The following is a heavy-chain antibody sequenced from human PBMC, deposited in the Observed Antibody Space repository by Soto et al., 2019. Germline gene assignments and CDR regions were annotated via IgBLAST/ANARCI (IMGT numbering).Heavy chain of an antibody. CDR2: VDPNSGGT. V-gene: IGHV1-2*02. J-gene: IGHJ4*02. CDR3: ARDMYGALDY. Sequence: ASVKVSWKHSGYTFTDRYIHWVRQAPGQGLEWMGWVDPNSGGTKQTQKFQGRLTMTRDTSTGAVYMELYSLRSDDTSVYYYARDMYGALDYWGQGTLVTISA. D-gene: IGHD2-8*01. CDR1: GYTFTDRY.